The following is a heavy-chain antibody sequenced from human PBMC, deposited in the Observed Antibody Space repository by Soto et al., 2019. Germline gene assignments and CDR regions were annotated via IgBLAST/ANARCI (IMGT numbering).Heavy chain of an antibody. CDR3: ARVPGP. V-gene: IGHV4-30-2*01. D-gene: IGHD3-10*01. CDR2: IYHSGST. Sequence: QLQLQESGSGLVKPSQTLSLTCGVSVASISSVGYSWSWIRQPPGKGLEWIGYIYHSGSTYYNPSLKSRVTRSVDRSKNKFSLKLSSVAAADTAVYYCARVPGPWGQGPLVTVSS. J-gene: IGHJ5*02. CDR1: VASISSVGYS.